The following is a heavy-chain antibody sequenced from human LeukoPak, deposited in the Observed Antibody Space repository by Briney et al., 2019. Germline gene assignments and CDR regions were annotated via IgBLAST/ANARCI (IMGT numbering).Heavy chain of an antibody. CDR3: ARGHYDFWSGEGDYFDY. V-gene: IGHV1-3*03. CDR1: GYTFTSYD. Sequence: ASVKVSCKASGYTFTSYDISWVRQAPGQGLEWMGWINAGNGNTKYSQEFQGRVTIIRDTSASTAYMELSSLRSEDMAVYYCARGHYDFWSGEGDYFDYWGQGTLVTVSS. CDR2: INAGNGNT. D-gene: IGHD3-3*01. J-gene: IGHJ4*02.